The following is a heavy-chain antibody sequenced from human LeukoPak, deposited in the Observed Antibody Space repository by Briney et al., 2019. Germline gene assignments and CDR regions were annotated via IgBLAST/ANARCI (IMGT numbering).Heavy chain of an antibody. J-gene: IGHJ1*01. CDR2: IGSTSNYT. Sequence: GGSLRLSCAASGFTFSSYSMNWARQAPGKGLEWVSAIGSTSNYTYYADSVKGRFTISRDNAKNTLYLQMNSLRAEDTAVYYCAIDKGDFQHWGQGTLVTVSS. CDR1: GFTFSSYS. CDR3: AIDKGDFQH. V-gene: IGHV3-21*04.